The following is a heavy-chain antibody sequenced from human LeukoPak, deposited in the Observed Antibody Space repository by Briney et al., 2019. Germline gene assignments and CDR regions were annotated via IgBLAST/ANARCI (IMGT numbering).Heavy chain of an antibody. Sequence: GGSLRLSCAASGFTFGSYSMNWVRQAPGKGLEWVSSISSSSYIYYAGSVKGRFTISRDNAKNSLYLQMNSLRAEDTAVYYCARDGVTMIVVVSYWYFDLWGRGTLVTVSS. CDR3: ARDGVTMIVVVSYWYFDL. CDR2: ISSSSYI. D-gene: IGHD3-22*01. V-gene: IGHV3-21*01. J-gene: IGHJ2*01. CDR1: GFTFGSYS.